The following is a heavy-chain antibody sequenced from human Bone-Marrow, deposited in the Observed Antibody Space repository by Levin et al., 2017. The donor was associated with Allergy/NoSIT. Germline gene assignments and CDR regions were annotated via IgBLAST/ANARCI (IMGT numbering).Heavy chain of an antibody. CDR1: GYTFTGYY. V-gene: IGHV1-2*02. CDR2: INPNSGGT. D-gene: IGHD2-2*01. CDR3: ARASQTLDIVVVPAARNEYFQH. J-gene: IGHJ1*01. Sequence: ASVKVSCKASGYTFTGYYMHWVRQAPGQGLEWMGWINPNSGGTNYAQKFQGRVTMTRDTSISTAYMELSRLRSDDTAVYYCARASQTLDIVVVPAARNEYFQHWGQGTLVTVSS.